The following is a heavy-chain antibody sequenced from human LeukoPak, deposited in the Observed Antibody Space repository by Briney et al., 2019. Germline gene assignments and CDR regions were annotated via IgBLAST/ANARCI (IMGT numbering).Heavy chain of an antibody. D-gene: IGHD3-10*01. J-gene: IGHJ6*03. CDR1: GGSISSSSYY. CDR3: ARFYTTSQYGSGYMDV. CDR2: MSYSGST. V-gene: IGHV4-39*01. Sequence: SETLSLTCTVSGGSISSSSYYWGWIRQPPGKGLEWIGSMSYSGSTYYNPSLKSRVTIAVDTSRTQFSLKLSSVTAADTAVYYCARFYTTSQYGSGYMDVWGKGTTVTVSS.